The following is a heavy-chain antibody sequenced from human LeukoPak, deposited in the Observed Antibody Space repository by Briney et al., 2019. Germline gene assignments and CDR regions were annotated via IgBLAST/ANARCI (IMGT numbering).Heavy chain of an antibody. CDR2: INHSGST. D-gene: IGHD3-16*02. CDR3: ARGRIMITFGGVIADLYYFDY. CDR1: GVSFSGYN. J-gene: IGHJ4*02. Sequence: SETLSLTCAVYGVSFSGYNWSWVRQPPGKGLEWIGEINHSGSTNYNPSLKSRVTISVNTSKNQFSLKLSSVTAADTAVYYCARGRIMITFGGVIADLYYFDYWGQRTLVTVSS. V-gene: IGHV4-34*01.